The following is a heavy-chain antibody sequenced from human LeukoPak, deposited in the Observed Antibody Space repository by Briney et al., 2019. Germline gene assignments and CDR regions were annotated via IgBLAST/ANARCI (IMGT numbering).Heavy chain of an antibody. Sequence: GGPLRLSCAASGFTVSSNYMSWVRQAPGKGLEWASVIYSGGSTYYADSVKGRFTISRDNSKNTVYLQMNSLRAQDTAVYYCAKDGGYSYGYRHYYYYMDVWGKGTTVTVSS. J-gene: IGHJ6*03. D-gene: IGHD5-18*01. V-gene: IGHV3-53*05. CDR3: AKDGGYSYGYRHYYYYMDV. CDR2: IYSGGST. CDR1: GFTVSSNY.